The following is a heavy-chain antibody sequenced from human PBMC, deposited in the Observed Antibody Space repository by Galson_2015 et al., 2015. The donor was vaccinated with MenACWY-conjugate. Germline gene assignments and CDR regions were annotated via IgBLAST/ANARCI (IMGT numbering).Heavy chain of an antibody. CDR3: ARDFAGGFV. D-gene: IGHD3-10*01. J-gene: IGHJ4*02. Sequence: SLRLSCAASGFTFTGYEFNWVRQAPGKGLEWLSYISKSGSPIYYADSVKGRFTISRDNIKKSLFLEMNSLRAGDTGVYYCARDFAGGFVWGQGTLVSVSS. CDR1: GFTFTGYE. CDR2: ISKSGSPI. V-gene: IGHV3-48*03.